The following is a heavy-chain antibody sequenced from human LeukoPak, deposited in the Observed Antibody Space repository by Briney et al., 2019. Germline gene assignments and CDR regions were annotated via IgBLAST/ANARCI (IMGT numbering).Heavy chain of an antibody. Sequence: GGSLRLSCAASGFTFSSYGMHWVRQAPGKGLEWVATISYDGSNKDYADSVKGRCTISRDNSKNTLYLQMNSLRDEGTAVYYCALNRGSGWYFRYWGQGTLVTVSS. CDR2: ISYDGSNK. D-gene: IGHD6-19*01. CDR1: GFTFSSYG. CDR3: ALNRGSGWYFRY. V-gene: IGHV3-30*04. J-gene: IGHJ4*02.